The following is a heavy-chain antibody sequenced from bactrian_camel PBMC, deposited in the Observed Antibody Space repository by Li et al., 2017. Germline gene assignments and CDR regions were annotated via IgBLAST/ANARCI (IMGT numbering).Heavy chain of an antibody. Sequence: HVQLVESGGGSVQAGGSLRLSCTHFGYSSSRHCMGWFRQAPGKAREGIAGIRRDGDEYYADSVKGRFTISPDRVKNTVYLQMTSLTPEDTAMYYCAADPSRCYSDSEWQRHEYEYWGQGTQVTVS. V-gene: IGHV3S9*01. CDR1: GYSSSRHC. J-gene: IGHJ4*01. D-gene: IGHD4*01. CDR3: AADPSRCYSDSEWQRHEYEY. CDR2: IRRDGDE.